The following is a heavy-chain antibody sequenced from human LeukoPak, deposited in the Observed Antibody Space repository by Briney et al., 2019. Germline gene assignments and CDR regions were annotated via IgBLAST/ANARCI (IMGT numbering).Heavy chain of an antibody. V-gene: IGHV7-4-1*02. J-gene: IGHJ4*02. D-gene: IGHD3-10*01. CDR3: ARGGHYYGSGPNPFDY. Sequence: ASVKASCKASGYTFTSYAMNWVRQAPGQGLEWMGWINTNTGNPTYDQGFTGRFVFSLDTSVSTAYLQISSLKAEDTAVYYCARGGHYYGSGPNPFDYWGQGTLVTVSS. CDR2: INTNTGNP. CDR1: GYTFTSYA.